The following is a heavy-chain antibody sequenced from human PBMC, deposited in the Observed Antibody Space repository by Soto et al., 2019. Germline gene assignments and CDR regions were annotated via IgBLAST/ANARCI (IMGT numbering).Heavy chain of an antibody. J-gene: IGHJ4*02. V-gene: IGHV4-4*02. CDR1: GDSISSDKW. CDR3: ARGERQQQRHY. CDR2: IHHSGNS. D-gene: IGHD6-13*01. Sequence: SDTLSLTCAVFGDSISSDKWWSWVRQPPGKALEWIGEIHHSGNSNYNPSLKSRVIISVDKSKNQFSLKLSSVADGDTAVYYCARGERQQQRHYWGQGTPGTVS.